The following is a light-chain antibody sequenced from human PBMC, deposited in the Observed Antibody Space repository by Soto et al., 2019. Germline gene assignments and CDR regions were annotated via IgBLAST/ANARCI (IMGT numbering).Light chain of an antibody. Sequence: QSALTQPASVSGSPGQSITISCTGTSNDVGIYNLVSWYQQHPGQAPKLIIYEVTKRPSGVSNRFSGSKSGNTASLTISGLQAEDEADYYCTSYTTTNTPYVFGSGTKLTVL. CDR2: EVT. V-gene: IGLV2-14*02. CDR3: TSYTTTNTPYV. CDR1: SNDVGIYNL. J-gene: IGLJ1*01.